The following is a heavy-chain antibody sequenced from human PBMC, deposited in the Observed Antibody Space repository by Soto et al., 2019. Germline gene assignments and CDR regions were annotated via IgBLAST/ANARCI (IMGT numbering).Heavy chain of an antibody. V-gene: IGHV4-34*01. CDR1: GGSFSGYY. CDR3: ARQITGTTRVEGSHFDY. D-gene: IGHD1-7*01. CDR2: INHSGST. Sequence: PSETLSLTCAVYGGSFSGYYWSWIRQPPGKGLEWIGEINHSGSTNYNPSLKSRVTISVDTSKNQFSLKLSSVTAADTAVYYCARQITGTTRVEGSHFDYWGQGTLVTVSS. J-gene: IGHJ4*02.